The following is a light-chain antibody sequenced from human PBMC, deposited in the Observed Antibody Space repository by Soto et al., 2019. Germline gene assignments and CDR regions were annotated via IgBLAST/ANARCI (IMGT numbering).Light chain of an antibody. V-gene: IGLV2-14*01. CDR2: EVS. CDR1: SSDVGGYNY. CDR3: SSYTSSSTLYV. J-gene: IGLJ1*01. Sequence: QSVLTQPASVSGSPGQSITISRTGTSSDVGGYNYVSWYQQHPGKAPKLMIYEVSHRPSGVSNRFSGSKSGNTASLTISGLQAEDEADYYCSSYTSSSTLYVFGTGTKLTVL.